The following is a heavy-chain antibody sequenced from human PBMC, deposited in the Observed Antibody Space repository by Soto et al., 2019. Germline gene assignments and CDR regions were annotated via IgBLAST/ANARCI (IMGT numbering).Heavy chain of an antibody. J-gene: IGHJ4*02. D-gene: IGHD6-19*01. CDR3: ARGIAVAGRGGNDYFDY. V-gene: IGHV4-39*01. CDR2: IYYSGST. Sequence: SETLSLTCTVSGGSISRSSYYWGWIRQPPGKGLEWMGNIYYSGSTYYNPSLKSRVTISVDTSKNQFSLKLSSVTAADTAVYYCARGIAVAGRGGNDYFDYWGQGTLVTVSS. CDR1: GGSISRSSYY.